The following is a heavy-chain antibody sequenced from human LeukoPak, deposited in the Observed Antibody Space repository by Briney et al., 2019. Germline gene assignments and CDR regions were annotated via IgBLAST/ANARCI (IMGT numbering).Heavy chain of an antibody. CDR1: GFTFSSYA. CDR3: ARPLLWFGELLSGYYFDY. D-gene: IGHD3-10*01. J-gene: IGHJ4*02. CDR2: ISYDGSNK. Sequence: GGSLRLSCAASGFTFSSYAMHWVRQAPGKGLEWVAVISYDGSNKYYADSVKGRFTISRDNSKNTLYLQMNSLRAEDTAVYYCARPLLWFGELLSGYYFDYWGQGTLVTVSS. V-gene: IGHV3-30*04.